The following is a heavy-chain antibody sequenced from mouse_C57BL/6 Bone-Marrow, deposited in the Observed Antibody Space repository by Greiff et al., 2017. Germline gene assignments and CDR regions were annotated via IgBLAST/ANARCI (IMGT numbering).Heavy chain of an antibody. CDR2: INPNNGGT. Sequence: VQLQQSGPELVKPGASVKISCKASGYTFTDYYMNWVKQSHGKSLEWIGDINPNNGGTSYNQTFKGKATLTVDKSSSTAYMELRSLTSEDAAVYYCARWDDGYYQYYCAYGGQGTMLTVSA. D-gene: IGHD2-3*01. CDR3: ARWDDGYYQYYCAY. V-gene: IGHV1-26*01. J-gene: IGHJ2*01. CDR1: GYTFTDYY.